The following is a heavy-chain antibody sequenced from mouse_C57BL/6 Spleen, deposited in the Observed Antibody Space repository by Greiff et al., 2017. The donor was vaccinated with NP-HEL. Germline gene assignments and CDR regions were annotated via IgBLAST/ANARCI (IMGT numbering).Heavy chain of an antibody. V-gene: IGHV1-52*01. J-gene: IGHJ3*01. CDR2: IDPSDSET. CDR1: GYTFTSYW. D-gene: IGHD3-2*02. Sequence: QVQLKQPGAELVRPGSSVKLSCKASGYTFTSYWMHWVKQRPIQGLEWIGNIDPSDSETHYNQKFKDKATLTVDKSSSTAYMQLSSLTSEDSAVYYCAIDSSGYLPWFAYWGQGTLVTVSA. CDR3: AIDSSGYLPWFAY.